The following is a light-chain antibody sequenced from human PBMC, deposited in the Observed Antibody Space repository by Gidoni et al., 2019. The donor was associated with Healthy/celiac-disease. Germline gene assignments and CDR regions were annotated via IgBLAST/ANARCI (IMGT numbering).Light chain of an antibody. CDR3: QQYYSTPLYT. CDR2: WAS. J-gene: IGKJ2*01. CDR1: QSVLYSSNTKNY. Sequence: DIVMTQSPDSLAVSLGERATINCKSSQSVLYSSNTKNYLAWYQQKPGQPPTLLIYWASTRESGVPDRFSGSGSGTDFTLTISSLQAEDVAVYYCQQYYSTPLYTFGQGTKLEIK. V-gene: IGKV4-1*01.